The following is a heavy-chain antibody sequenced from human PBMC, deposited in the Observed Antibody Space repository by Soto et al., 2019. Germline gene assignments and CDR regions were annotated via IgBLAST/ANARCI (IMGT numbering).Heavy chain of an antibody. J-gene: IGHJ6*02. CDR1: GFTFSNYA. D-gene: IGHD2-8*02. CDR3: AGGYCAGGVCYIRYGMDV. V-gene: IGHV3-23*01. CDR2: IITTGATT. Sequence: GGSLRLSCAASGFTFSNYAMSWVRQAPGKGLEWVSTIITTGATTYSAASVKGRFTISRDNSKNTLYLQMNSLRAEDTAIYYCAGGYCAGGVCYIRYGMDVWGQGTTVTVSS.